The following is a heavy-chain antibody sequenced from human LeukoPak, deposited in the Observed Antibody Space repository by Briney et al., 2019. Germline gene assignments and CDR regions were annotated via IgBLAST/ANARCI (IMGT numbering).Heavy chain of an antibody. Sequence: ASVKVSCKASGGTFSSYAISWVRQAPGQGLEWMGGIIPIFGTANYAQKFQGRVTITTDESTSTAYMELSSLRSEDTAVYYCARQRFLEWPGRYYYMDVWGKGTTVTVSS. V-gene: IGHV1-69*05. D-gene: IGHD3-3*01. J-gene: IGHJ6*03. CDR2: IIPIFGTA. CDR3: ARQRFLEWPGRYYYMDV. CDR1: GGTFSSYA.